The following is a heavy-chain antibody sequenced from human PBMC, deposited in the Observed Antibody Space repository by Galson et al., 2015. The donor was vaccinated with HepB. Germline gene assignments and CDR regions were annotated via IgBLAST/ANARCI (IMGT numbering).Heavy chain of an antibody. V-gene: IGHV3-30-3*01. J-gene: IGHJ4*02. D-gene: IGHD6-6*01. CDR2: ISYDGSNK. Sequence: SLRLSCAASGFTFSSYAMHWVRQAPGKGLEWVAVISYDGSNKYYADSVKGRFTISRDNSKNTLYLQMNSLRAEDTAVYYCARDRGSSSPRLFDYWGQGTLVTVSS. CDR1: GFTFSSYA. CDR3: ARDRGSSSPRLFDY.